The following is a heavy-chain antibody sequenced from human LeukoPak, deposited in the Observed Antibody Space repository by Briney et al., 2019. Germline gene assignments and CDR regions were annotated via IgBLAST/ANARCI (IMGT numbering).Heavy chain of an antibody. CDR2: INTFNGNT. Sequence: ASVKVSCKASGYTFTDYGITWVRQAPGQGLEWMGWINTFNGNTNYAQNLQGRVTMTADTSATTAYMELRSLRFGDTAVFYCARDLGYCSTTGCYRNWFDPWGQGTLVTVSS. V-gene: IGHV1-18*01. CDR3: ARDLGYCSTTGCYRNWFDP. J-gene: IGHJ5*02. CDR1: GYTFTDYG. D-gene: IGHD2-2*03.